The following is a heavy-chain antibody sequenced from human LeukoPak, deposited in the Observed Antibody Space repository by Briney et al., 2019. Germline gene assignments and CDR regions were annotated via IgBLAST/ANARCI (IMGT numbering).Heavy chain of an antibody. CDR2: ISSSSYI. CDR1: GFTFSNYS. J-gene: IGHJ4*02. V-gene: IGHV3-21*01. D-gene: IGHD6-13*01. Sequence: PGGSLRLSCAASGFTFSNYSMNWVRQAPGKGLEWVSSISSSSYIYYADSVKGRFAISRDNARNSLHLQMNSLRVEDTAVYYCARSSRTSWYSDYWGQGTLVTVSS. CDR3: ARSSRTSWYSDY.